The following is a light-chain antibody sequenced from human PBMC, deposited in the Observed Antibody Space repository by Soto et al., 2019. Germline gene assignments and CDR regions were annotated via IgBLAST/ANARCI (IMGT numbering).Light chain of an antibody. V-gene: IGKV1-5*03. Sequence: DIPMTQSPSTLSASVGDRVTITFRASQRITGWLAWYQQKPGKAPKLLIYKASSLESGVPSRFSGSGSGTEFTLTISSLHPDDFATYYCQQYNSYSPGFGQGTKVEI. CDR3: QQYNSYSPG. J-gene: IGKJ1*01. CDR2: KAS. CDR1: QRITGW.